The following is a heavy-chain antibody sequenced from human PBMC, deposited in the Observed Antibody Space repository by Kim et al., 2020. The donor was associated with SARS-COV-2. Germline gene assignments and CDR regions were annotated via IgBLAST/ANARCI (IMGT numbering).Heavy chain of an antibody. CDR2: ISYDGSNK. CDR3: AKDGQIDSSSWYEGIDY. CDR1: GFTFSSYG. D-gene: IGHD6-13*01. Sequence: GGSLRLSCAASGFTFSSYGMHWVRQAPGKGLEWVAVISYDGSNKYYADSVKGRFTISRDNSKNTLYLQMNSLRAEDTAVYYCAKDGQIDSSSWYEGIDYWGQGTLVTVSS. J-gene: IGHJ4*02. V-gene: IGHV3-30*18.